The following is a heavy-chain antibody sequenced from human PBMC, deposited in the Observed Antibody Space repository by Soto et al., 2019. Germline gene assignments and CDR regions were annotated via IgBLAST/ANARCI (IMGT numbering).Heavy chain of an antibody. Sequence: SETLSLTCTVSGGSISSSSYYWGWIRQPPGKGLEWIGSIYYSGSTYYNPSLKSRVTISVDTSKNQFSLKLSSVTAADTAVYYCASEGVVVPADPHRSHTKPVDYWGQGTLVTVSS. J-gene: IGHJ4*02. V-gene: IGHV4-39*01. CDR1: GGSISSSSYY. D-gene: IGHD2-2*01. CDR3: ASEGVVVPADPHRSHTKPVDY. CDR2: IYYSGST.